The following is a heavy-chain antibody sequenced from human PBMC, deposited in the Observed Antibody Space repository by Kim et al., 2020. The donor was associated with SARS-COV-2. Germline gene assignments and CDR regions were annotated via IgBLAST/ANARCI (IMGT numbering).Heavy chain of an antibody. CDR3: ARDVLLWFGELSGAQGGYYYYGMDV. D-gene: IGHD3-10*01. CDR2: ISSSGSTI. CDR1: GFTFSSYE. J-gene: IGHJ6*02. V-gene: IGHV3-48*03. Sequence: RGSLRLSCAASGFTFSSYEMNWVRQAPGKGLEWVSYISSSGSTIYYADSVKGRFTISRDNAKNSLYLQMNSLRAEDTAVYYCARDVLLWFGELSGAQGGYYYYGMDVWGQGTTVTVSS.